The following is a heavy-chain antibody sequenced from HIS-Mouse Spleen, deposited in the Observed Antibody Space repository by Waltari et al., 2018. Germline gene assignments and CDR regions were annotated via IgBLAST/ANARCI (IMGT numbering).Heavy chain of an antibody. CDR2: ISWDGGST. Sequence: EVQLVESGGVVVRPGGSLRLACAASGFTLDVYTMHWVRQGPGKGLEWVSLISWDGGSTYYADSVKGRFTISRDNSKNSLYVQMNSLRTEDTALYYCAKDGEAGDFQHWGQGTLVTVSS. V-gene: IGHV3-43*01. D-gene: IGHD6-13*01. CDR1: GFTLDVYT. CDR3: AKDGEAGDFQH. J-gene: IGHJ1*01.